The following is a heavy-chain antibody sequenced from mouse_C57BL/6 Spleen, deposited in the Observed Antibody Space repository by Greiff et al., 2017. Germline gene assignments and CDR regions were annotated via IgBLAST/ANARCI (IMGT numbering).Heavy chain of an antibody. Sequence: EVQLQQSGAELVRPGASVKLSCTASGFNIKDDYMHWVKQRPEQGLEWIGWIDPENGDTEYASKFQGKATITADTSSNTAYLHLSSLTSEDTAVYYCTTRGSSGTGAMDYWGQGTSVTVSS. CDR1: GFNIKDDY. D-gene: IGHD1-1*01. CDR2: IDPENGDT. V-gene: IGHV14-4*01. CDR3: TTRGSSGTGAMDY. J-gene: IGHJ4*01.